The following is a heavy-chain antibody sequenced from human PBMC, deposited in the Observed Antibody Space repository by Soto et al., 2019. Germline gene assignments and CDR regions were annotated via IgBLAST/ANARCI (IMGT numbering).Heavy chain of an antibody. CDR1: GFTFSSYW. CDR2: IKQDGSEK. CDR3: ARDGRSTPYYYYGMDV. Sequence: GGSLRLSCADSGFTFSSYWMSWVRQAPGKGLEWVANIKQDGSEKYYVDSVKGRFTISRDNAKNSLYLQMNSLRAEDTAVYYCARDGRSTPYYYYGMDVWGQGTTVTVSS. V-gene: IGHV3-7*03. J-gene: IGHJ6*02.